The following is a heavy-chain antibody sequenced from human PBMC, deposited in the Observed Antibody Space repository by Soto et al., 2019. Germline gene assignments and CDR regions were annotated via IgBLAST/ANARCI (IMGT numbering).Heavy chain of an antibody. CDR3: ARPGDYDLAYFQH. CDR2: INPNSGGT. CDR1: GYTFTGYY. J-gene: IGHJ1*01. Sequence: ASVKVSCKASGYTFTGYYMHWVRQAPGQGLEWMGWINPNSGGTNYAQKFQGWVTMTRDTSISTAYMELSRLRSDDTAVYYCARPGDYDLAYFQHWGQVTLITVSS. V-gene: IGHV1-2*04. D-gene: IGHD4-17*01.